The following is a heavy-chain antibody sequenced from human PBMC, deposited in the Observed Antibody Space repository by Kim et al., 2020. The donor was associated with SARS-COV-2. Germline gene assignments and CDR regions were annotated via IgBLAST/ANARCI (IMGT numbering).Heavy chain of an antibody. Sequence: GGSLRLSCAASGFTFSSYAMHWVRQAPGKGLEWVAVISYDGSNKYYADSVKGRFTISRDNSKNTLYLQMNSLRAEDTAVYYCAREVSGSFDYWGQGTRVTVSS. V-gene: IGHV3-30*04. J-gene: IGHJ4*02. D-gene: IGHD5-12*01. CDR3: AREVSGSFDY. CDR1: GFTFSSYA. CDR2: ISYDGSNK.